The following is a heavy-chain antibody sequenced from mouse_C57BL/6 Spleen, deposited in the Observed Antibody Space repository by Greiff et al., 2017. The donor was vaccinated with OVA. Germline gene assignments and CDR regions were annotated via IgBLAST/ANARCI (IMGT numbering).Heavy chain of an antibody. CDR1: GYAFSSYW. J-gene: IGHJ4*01. D-gene: IGHD2-3*01. CDR2: IYPGDGDT. V-gene: IGHV1-80*01. Sequence: QVQLKESGAELVKPGASVKISCKASGYAFSSYWMNWVKQRPGKGLEWIGQIYPGDGDTNYNGKFKGKATLTADKSSSTAYMQLSSLTSEDSAVYFCAREFYDGYLYYAMDYWGQGTSVTVSS. CDR3: AREFYDGYLYYAMDY.